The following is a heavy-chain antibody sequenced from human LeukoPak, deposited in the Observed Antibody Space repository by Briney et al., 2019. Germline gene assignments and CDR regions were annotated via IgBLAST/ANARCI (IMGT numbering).Heavy chain of an antibody. CDR1: GGSFSGYY. V-gene: IGHV4-34*01. CDR3: ARAHTPGYSYGYRRWFDP. CDR2: INHSGST. J-gene: IGHJ5*02. D-gene: IGHD5-18*01. Sequence: SETLSLTCAVYGGSFSGYYWSWIRQPPGKGLEWIGEINHSGSTNYNPSLKSRVTISVDMSKNQFSLKLSSVTAADTAVYYCARAHTPGYSYGYRRWFDPWGQGTLVTVSS.